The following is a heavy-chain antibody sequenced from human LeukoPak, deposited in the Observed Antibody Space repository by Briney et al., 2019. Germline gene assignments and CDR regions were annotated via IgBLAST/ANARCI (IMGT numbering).Heavy chain of an antibody. Sequence: GGPLRLSCAASGFTVSDYYMNWIRQAPGKGLEWISFISSSGSTIFYADSVKGRFTISRDTTKNSLSVQMNSLRADDTAVYYCARERTPKHYYGSGSYDRYYDHWGQGTLVTVSS. CDR3: ARERTPKHYYGSGSYDRYYDH. J-gene: IGHJ4*02. CDR2: ISSSGSTI. D-gene: IGHD3-10*01. CDR1: GFTVSDYY. V-gene: IGHV3-11*04.